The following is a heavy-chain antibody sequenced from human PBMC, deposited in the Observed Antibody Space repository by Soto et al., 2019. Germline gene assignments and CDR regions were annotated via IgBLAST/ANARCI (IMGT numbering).Heavy chain of an antibody. J-gene: IGHJ5*02. V-gene: IGHV4-61*01. D-gene: IGHD3-3*01. Sequence: SETLSLTCTVSGGSVSSGSYYWSWIRQPPGKGLEWIGYIYYSGSTNYNPSLKSRVTISVDTSKNQFSLKLSSVTAADTAVYYCARGSLAIFGVVIMGANWFDPWGQGTLLTVSS. CDR2: IYYSGST. CDR1: GGSVSSGSYY. CDR3: ARGSLAIFGVVIMGANWFDP.